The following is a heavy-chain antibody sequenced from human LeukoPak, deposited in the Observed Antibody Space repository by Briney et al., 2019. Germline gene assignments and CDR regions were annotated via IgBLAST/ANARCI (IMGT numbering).Heavy chain of an antibody. Sequence: GGSLRLSCAASGFTFNSYAMSWVRQAPGKGLEWVSAISGSGGSTYYADSVKGRFTISGDNSKNTLYLQMNSLRAEDTAAYYCAKDPRRVARNPLGDDHWGQGTLVTVSS. D-gene: IGHD3-16*01. CDR3: AKDPRRVARNPLGDDH. CDR2: ISGSGGST. J-gene: IGHJ4*02. V-gene: IGHV3-23*01. CDR1: GFTFNSYA.